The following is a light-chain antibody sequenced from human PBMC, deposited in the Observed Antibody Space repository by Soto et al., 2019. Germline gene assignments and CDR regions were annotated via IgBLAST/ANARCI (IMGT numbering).Light chain of an antibody. J-gene: IGKJ4*01. CDR3: QQLKSSPLT. Sequence: DIQMNQSPSSLSATVGDRVSITCRASQSISSWLAWYQQKPGKAPKLLMFDTFSLQSGVPSRFSGSGSGTEFTLTITSLQPEDFATYYCQQLKSSPLTFGGGTKVDI. CDR1: QSISSW. V-gene: IGKV1-5*01. CDR2: DTF.